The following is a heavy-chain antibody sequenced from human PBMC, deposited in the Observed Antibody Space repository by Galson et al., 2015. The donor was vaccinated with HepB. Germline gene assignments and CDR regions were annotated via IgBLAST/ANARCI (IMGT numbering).Heavy chain of an antibody. CDR1: GFTVSSNY. CDR3: ARDSKWNYDY. J-gene: IGHJ4*02. Sequence: SLRLSCAVSGFTVSSNYMHWVRQSPDKGLEWLAIISDDGKTGFYADSVKGRFTISRDNSKNTLSLQMNSLRPEDTAVYYCARDSKWNYDYWGQGTLVTVSS. V-gene: IGHV3-30*16. D-gene: IGHD1-26*01. CDR2: ISDDGKTG.